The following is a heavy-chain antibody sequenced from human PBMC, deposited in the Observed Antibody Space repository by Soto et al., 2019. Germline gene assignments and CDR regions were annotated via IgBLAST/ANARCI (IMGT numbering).Heavy chain of an antibody. CDR3: TRDIFRTITPVDF. V-gene: IGHV3-9*01. Sequence: EVQLVESGGGLVEPGRSLRLSCATSGFNFDDHAMNWVRLAPGKGLEWVSGISANGAFVGYANSVKGRFTISRDSAKNSLFLQMSSLRREDTAVYYCTRDIFRTITPVDFWGQGTLVTVSS. D-gene: IGHD2-21*01. CDR2: ISANGAFV. J-gene: IGHJ4*02. CDR1: GFNFDDHA.